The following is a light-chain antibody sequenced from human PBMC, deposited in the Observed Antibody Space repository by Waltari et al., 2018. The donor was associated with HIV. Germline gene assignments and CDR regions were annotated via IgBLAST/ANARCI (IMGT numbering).Light chain of an antibody. CDR1: TSNIGRNT. Sequence: QSVLTQPPSASGTPEQRVTISCSGSTSNIGRNTVSWFQQFPGTAPKGLIYGKNPRPSGVPDRFAGSKSGTSASLAISGLQSEDEADYYCASWDDSLNGPVFGGGTKLTVV. V-gene: IGLV1-44*01. CDR3: ASWDDSLNGPV. CDR2: GKN. J-gene: IGLJ2*01.